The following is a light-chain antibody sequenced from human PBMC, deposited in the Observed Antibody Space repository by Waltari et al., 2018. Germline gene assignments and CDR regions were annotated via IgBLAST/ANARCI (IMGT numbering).Light chain of an antibody. CDR1: QSLLHDNGNTY. J-gene: IGKJ3*01. CDR3: MQAVQTPFT. V-gene: IGKV2-28*01. Sequence: DIILTQSPLSLAVTPGEPDSISCRSSQSLLHDNGNTYLDWYLQKPGQSPQVLIYSASNRASGVPDRFSGSVSGTDFTLKISRVEAEDAGIYYCMQAVQTPFTFGPGTKVEI. CDR2: SAS.